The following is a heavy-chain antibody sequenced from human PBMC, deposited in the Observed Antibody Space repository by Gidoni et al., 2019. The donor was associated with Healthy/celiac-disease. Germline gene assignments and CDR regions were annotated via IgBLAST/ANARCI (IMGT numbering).Heavy chain of an antibody. CDR2: IYYSGST. CDR1: GGSISSSSYY. Sequence: QLQLQESGPGLVKPSETLSLTCTVSGGSISSSSYYWGWIRQPPGKGLEWIGSIYYSGSTYYNPSLKSRVTISVDTSKNQFSLKLSSVTAADTAVYYCARIDYDRYYYYGMDVWGQGTTVTVSS. CDR3: ARIDYDRYYYYGMDV. J-gene: IGHJ6*02. D-gene: IGHD3-22*01. V-gene: IGHV4-39*01.